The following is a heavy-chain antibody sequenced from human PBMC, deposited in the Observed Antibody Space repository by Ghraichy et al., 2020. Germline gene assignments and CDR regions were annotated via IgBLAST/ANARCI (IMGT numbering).Heavy chain of an antibody. CDR2: ISYDGSNK. J-gene: IGHJ3*02. Sequence: GGSLRLSCAASGFTFSSYAMHWVRQAPGKGLEWVAVISYDGSNKYYADSVKGRFTISRDNSKNTLYLQMNSLRAEDTAVYYCARELSNVREGYYRWFGEFPDAFDIWGQGTMVTVSS. V-gene: IGHV3-30*04. D-gene: IGHD3-10*01. CDR3: ARELSNVREGYYRWFGEFPDAFDI. CDR1: GFTFSSYA.